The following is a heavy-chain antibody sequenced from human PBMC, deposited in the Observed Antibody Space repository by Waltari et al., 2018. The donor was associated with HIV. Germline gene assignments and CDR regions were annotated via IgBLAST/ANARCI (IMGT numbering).Heavy chain of an antibody. V-gene: IGHV5-51*01. J-gene: IGHJ5*02. D-gene: IGHD2-15*01. CDR2: ICPGDSDT. CDR1: GYSFTSYW. Sequence: EGQLVQSGAEVKKPGESLKISCKGSGYSFTSYWIGWVRQMPGKGREWMGIICPGDSDTRCSPSLQDHVTMSADTSSSTSYLQWSSLKASDTAMYYCARHHCSGASCYYNWFDPWRQGTLVTVSS. CDR3: ARHHCSGASCYYNWFDP.